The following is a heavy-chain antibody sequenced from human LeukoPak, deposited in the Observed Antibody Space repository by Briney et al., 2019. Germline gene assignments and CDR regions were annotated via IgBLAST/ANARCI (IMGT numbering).Heavy chain of an antibody. V-gene: IGHV3-23*01. Sequence: PGGSLRLSCAASGFTFSSYAMSWVRQAPGKGLEWVSAISGSGGSTYYVDSVKGRFTISRDNSKNTLYLQMNSLGAGDTAVYYCAKARTSTGGYHFDYWGQRTPVTVSS. J-gene: IGHJ4*02. CDR2: ISGSGGST. D-gene: IGHD2-8*02. CDR3: AKARTSTGGYHFDY. CDR1: GFTFSSYA.